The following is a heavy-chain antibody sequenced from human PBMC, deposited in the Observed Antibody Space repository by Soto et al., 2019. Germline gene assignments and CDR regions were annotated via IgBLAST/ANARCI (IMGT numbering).Heavy chain of an antibody. CDR1: GFTFSSYA. V-gene: IGHV3-23*01. J-gene: IGHJ4*02. CDR3: AKDRIAVAGTISLFDY. Sequence: GGSLRLSCAASGFTFSSYAMSWVRQAPGKGLEWVSAISGSGGSTYYAESVKGRFTISRDNSKNTLYLQMNSLRAEDTAVYYCAKDRIAVAGTISLFDYWGQGTLVTVSS. CDR2: ISGSGGST. D-gene: IGHD6-19*01.